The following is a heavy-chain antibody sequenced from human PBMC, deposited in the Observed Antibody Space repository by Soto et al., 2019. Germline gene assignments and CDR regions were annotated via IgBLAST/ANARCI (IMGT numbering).Heavy chain of an antibody. V-gene: IGHV3-23*01. CDR3: AKGGLGYCSSTSCLFHFDY. Sequence: EVQLLESGGNLVQPGGSLRLSCGASGFTFSNYIMSWVRQAPGKGLEWVSTISGSADSTYYADSVKGRFTISSDNSKNTVYLQMNSLRAEDTAVYYCAKGGLGYCSSTSCLFHFDYWGQGTLVTVSS. CDR2: ISGSADST. D-gene: IGHD2-2*01. CDR1: GFTFSNYI. J-gene: IGHJ4*02.